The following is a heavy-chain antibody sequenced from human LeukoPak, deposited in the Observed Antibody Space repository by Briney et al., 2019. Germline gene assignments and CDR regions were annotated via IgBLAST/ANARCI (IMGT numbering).Heavy chain of an antibody. J-gene: IGHJ6*03. Sequence: GGSLRPSCAASGFTFSSYSMNWVRQAPGKGLEWVSSISSSSSYIYYADSVKGRFTISRDNAKNSLYLQMNSLRAEDTAVYYCARDQVVRGVSGPNYYMDVWGKGTTVTVSS. V-gene: IGHV3-21*01. CDR2: ISSSSSYI. CDR1: GFTFSSYS. D-gene: IGHD3-10*01. CDR3: ARDQVVRGVSGPNYYMDV.